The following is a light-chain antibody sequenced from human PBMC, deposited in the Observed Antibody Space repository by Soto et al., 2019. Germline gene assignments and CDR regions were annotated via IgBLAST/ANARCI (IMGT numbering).Light chain of an antibody. J-gene: IGKJ4*01. CDR1: QSLNSSY. V-gene: IGKV3-20*01. CDR2: GAS. Sequence: VLTQSHGAHFLSPRERANLSRRASQSLNSSYLAWYQQKPGQAPRPLIYGASSRATGIPDRFSGSGSGTDFTLTISRLEPEDFAVYYCQQYGSSPLTFGGGIKVDIK. CDR3: QQYGSSPLT.